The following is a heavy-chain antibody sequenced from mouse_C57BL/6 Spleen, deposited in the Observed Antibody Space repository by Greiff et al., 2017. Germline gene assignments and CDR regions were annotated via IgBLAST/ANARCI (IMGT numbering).Heavy chain of an antibody. CDR3: ARHPPYYTLAWFAY. CDR2: IDPSDSYT. D-gene: IGHD2-12*01. Sequence: QVQLQQPGAELVRPGTSVKLSCKASGYTFTSYWMHWVKQRPGQGLEWIGVIDPSDSYTNYNQKFKGQATLTVDTSSSTAYMQLSSLTSEDSAVYYCARHPPYYTLAWFAYWGQGTLVTVSA. CDR1: GYTFTSYW. V-gene: IGHV1-59*01. J-gene: IGHJ3*01.